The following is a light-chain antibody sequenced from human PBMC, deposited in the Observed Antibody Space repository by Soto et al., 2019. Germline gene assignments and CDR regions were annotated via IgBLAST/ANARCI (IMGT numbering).Light chain of an antibody. V-gene: IGKV3-11*01. CDR3: QQRSNWV. CDR2: DAS. CDR1: QSVSIY. Sequence: TVLTQSPATLSLSPWERATLSCRASQSVSIYLAWYQQKPGQAPRLLIYDASKRAPGVPARFSGSGSGTDFSLTISSLEPEDFGVYYCQQRSNWVFGPGTKVDIK. J-gene: IGKJ3*01.